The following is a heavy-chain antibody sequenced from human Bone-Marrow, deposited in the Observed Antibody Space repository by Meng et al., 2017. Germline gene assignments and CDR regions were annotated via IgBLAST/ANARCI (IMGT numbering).Heavy chain of an antibody. J-gene: IGHJ4*02. CDR3: ARRVHDGSGHHYFDY. V-gene: IGHV4-39*01. CDR1: GGSTTSTSYY. CDR2: IGYSGTI. Sequence: QLQLQESGPGLVKPSETLSLTCTVSGGSTTSTSYYGDWIRQSPAKGLEWIGTIGYSGTIVYNPSLSSRVTMTLDTSKNQFSLKLSSVTAPDTAVYYCARRVHDGSGHHYFDYWGQGTLVTVSS. D-gene: IGHD3-22*01.